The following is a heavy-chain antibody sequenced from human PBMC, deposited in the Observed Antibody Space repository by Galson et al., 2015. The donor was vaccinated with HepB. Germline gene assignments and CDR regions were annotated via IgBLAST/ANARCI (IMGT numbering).Heavy chain of an antibody. CDR3: ARQDIVVVPAAMWGALGYFDY. D-gene: IGHD2-2*01. CDR2: IIPILGIA. Sequence: SVKVSCKASGGTFSSYAISWVRQAPGQGLEWMGRIIPILGIANYAQKFQGRVTITADKSTSTAYMELSSLRSEDTAVYYCARQDIVVVPAAMWGALGYFDYWGQGTLVTVSS. V-gene: IGHV1-69*04. CDR1: GGTFSSYA. J-gene: IGHJ4*02.